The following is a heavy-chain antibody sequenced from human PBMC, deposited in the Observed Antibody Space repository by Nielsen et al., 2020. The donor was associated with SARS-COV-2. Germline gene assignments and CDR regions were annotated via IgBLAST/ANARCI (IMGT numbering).Heavy chain of an antibody. Sequence: SVPVSCKASGGTFSSYAISWVRQAPGQGLEWMGGIIPIFGTANYAQKFQGRVTITADKSTSTAYMELSSLRSEDTAVYYCARASHYYDSSGYYPIDYWGQGTLVTVSS. CDR2: IIPIFGTA. CDR3: ARASHYYDSSGYYPIDY. V-gene: IGHV1-69*06. D-gene: IGHD3-22*01. CDR1: GGTFSSYA. J-gene: IGHJ4*02.